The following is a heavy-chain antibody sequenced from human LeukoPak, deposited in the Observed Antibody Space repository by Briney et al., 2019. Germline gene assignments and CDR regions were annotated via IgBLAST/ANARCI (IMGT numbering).Heavy chain of an antibody. CDR2: INHSGSA. V-gene: IGHV4-34*01. CDR1: GGSFSGYY. D-gene: IGHD1-26*01. CDR3: ARGPAKDRRWEY. Sequence: SETLSLTCAVYGGSFSGYYWSWIRQPPGKGLEWIGEINHSGSANYNPSLKSRVTISVDRSKNQFSLKQSSVTAADTAVYYCARGPAKDRRWEYWGQGTLVTVSS. J-gene: IGHJ4*02.